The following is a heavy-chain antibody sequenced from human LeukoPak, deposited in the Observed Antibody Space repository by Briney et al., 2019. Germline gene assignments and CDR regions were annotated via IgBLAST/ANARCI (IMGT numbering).Heavy chain of an antibody. CDR3: AKDLKLAPFDY. V-gene: IGHV3-7*01. J-gene: IGHJ4*02. CDR1: GFTFSSYS. Sequence: PGGSLRLSCAASGFTFSSYSMNWVRQAPGKGLEWVADIKQDGSEKNYVDSVKGRFTISRDNAKNSLSLQMNSLRAEDTAVYYCAKDLKLAPFDYWGQGTLVTVSS. CDR2: IKQDGSEK.